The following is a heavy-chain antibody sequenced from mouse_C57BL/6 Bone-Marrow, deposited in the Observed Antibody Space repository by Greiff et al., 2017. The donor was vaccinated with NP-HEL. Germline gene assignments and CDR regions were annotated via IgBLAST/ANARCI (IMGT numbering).Heavy chain of an antibody. CDR3: ARSLGVAY. CDR1: GYTFTSYW. J-gene: IGHJ3*01. CDR2: IDPSDSYT. Sequence: QVQLQQPGAELVMPGASVKLSCKASGYTFTSYWMHWVKQRPGQGLEWIGEIDPSDSYTNYNQKFKGKSTLTVDKSSSTAYMQLSSLTSEDSAVYYCARSLGVAYWGQGTVVTVSA. V-gene: IGHV1-69*01.